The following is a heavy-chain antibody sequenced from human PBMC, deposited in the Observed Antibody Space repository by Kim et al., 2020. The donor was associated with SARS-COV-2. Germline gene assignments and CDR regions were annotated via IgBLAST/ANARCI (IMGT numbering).Heavy chain of an antibody. D-gene: IGHD1-26*01. V-gene: IGHV1-8*01. CDR1: GYTFTSYD. CDR2: MNPNSGNT. CDR3: ARVQVVTGIEYYYYYGMDV. J-gene: IGHJ6*02. Sequence: ASVKVSCKASGYTFTSYDINWVRQATGQGLEWMGWMNPNSGNTGYAQKFQGRVTMTRNTSISTAYMELSSLRSEDTAVYYCARVQVVTGIEYYYYYGMDVWGQGTTVTVSS.